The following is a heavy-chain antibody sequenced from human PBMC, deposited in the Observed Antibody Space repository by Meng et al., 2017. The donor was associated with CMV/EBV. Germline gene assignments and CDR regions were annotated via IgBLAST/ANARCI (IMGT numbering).Heavy chain of an antibody. CDR3: AIPYPGDPYYGLDV. V-gene: IGHV4-39*01. D-gene: IGHD3-10*01. CDR1: GGSISSSSYY. J-gene: IGHJ6*02. Sequence: SETLSLTCTVSGGSISSSSYYWGWIRQPPGKGLEWIGSIYYSGRTYYNPSLKSRVTISVDTSKNQSSLWLGSVTAADTSVYYCAIPYPGDPYYGLDVWGQGTTVTVSS. CDR2: IYYSGRT.